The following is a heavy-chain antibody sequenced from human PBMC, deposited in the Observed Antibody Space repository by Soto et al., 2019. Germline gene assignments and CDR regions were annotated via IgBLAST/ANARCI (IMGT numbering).Heavy chain of an antibody. CDR3: ARDSSIMITFGGVTGMDV. CDR1: GFSFSGYA. D-gene: IGHD3-16*01. J-gene: IGHJ6*02. CDR2: ISGSGGST. V-gene: IGHV3-23*01. Sequence: GGSLRLSWAASGFSFSGYALSWVRQAPGKGLEWVSAISGSGGSTYYADSVKGRFTISRDNSKNTLYLQMNSLRAEDTAVYYCARDSSIMITFGGVTGMDVGGQGTTVTVSS.